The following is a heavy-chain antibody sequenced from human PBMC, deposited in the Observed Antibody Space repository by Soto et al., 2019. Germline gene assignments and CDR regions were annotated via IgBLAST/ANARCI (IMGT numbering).Heavy chain of an antibody. D-gene: IGHD1-26*01. CDR3: ASQIVGATSGEFDY. Sequence: SETLSLTCAVYGGSFSGYYWSWIRQPPGKGLEWIEEINHSGSTNYNPSLKSRVTISVDTSKNQFSLKLSSVTAADTAVYYCASQIVGATSGEFDYWGQGTLVTVSS. V-gene: IGHV4-34*01. CDR1: GGSFSGYY. CDR2: INHSGST. J-gene: IGHJ4*02.